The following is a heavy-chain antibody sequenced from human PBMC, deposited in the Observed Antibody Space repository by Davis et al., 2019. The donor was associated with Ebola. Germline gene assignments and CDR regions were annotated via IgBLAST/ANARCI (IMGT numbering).Heavy chain of an antibody. J-gene: IGHJ4*02. CDR2: ISSSGSTI. CDR1: GFTFSDYY. V-gene: IGHV3-11*04. D-gene: IGHD2-21*02. CDR3: ARETRTNGGDSDY. Sequence: GESLKFSCAASGFTFSDYYMSWIRQAPGKGLEWVSYISSSGSTIYYADSVKGRFTISRDNAKNSLYLQMNSLRAEDTAVYYCARETRTNGGDSDYWGQGTLVTVSS.